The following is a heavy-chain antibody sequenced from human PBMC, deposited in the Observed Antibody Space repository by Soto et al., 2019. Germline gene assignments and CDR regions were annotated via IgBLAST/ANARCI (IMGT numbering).Heavy chain of an antibody. Sequence: EVQLLESGGGLVQPGGSLRLSCAASGCSFRNYAMSWVRQAPGKGLEWISTLTGSSSNTYYADSVKGRFAISRDNSRNTLYLQMHSLTAEDTAVYYCANGRATYGLLTHDYWGQGTLVTVSS. V-gene: IGHV3-23*01. CDR2: LTGSSSNT. J-gene: IGHJ4*02. CDR3: ANGRATYGLLTHDY. D-gene: IGHD3-9*01. CDR1: GCSFRNYA.